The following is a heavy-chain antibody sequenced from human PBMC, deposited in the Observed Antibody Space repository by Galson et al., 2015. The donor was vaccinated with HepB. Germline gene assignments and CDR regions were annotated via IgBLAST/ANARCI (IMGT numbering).Heavy chain of an antibody. J-gene: IGHJ4*02. CDR1: GYTFTSYA. D-gene: IGHD2-2*01. CDR2: INAGNGNT. Sequence: SVKVSCKASGYTFTSYAMHWVRQAPGQRLEWMGWINAGNGNTKYSQKFQGRVTITRDTSASTAYMGLSSLRYEDTAVYYCARGRSTSWKDYWGQGTLVTVPS. CDR3: ARGRSTSWKDY. V-gene: IGHV1-3*01.